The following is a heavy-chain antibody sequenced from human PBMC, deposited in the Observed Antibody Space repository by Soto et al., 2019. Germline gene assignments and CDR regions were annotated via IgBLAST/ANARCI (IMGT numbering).Heavy chain of an antibody. D-gene: IGHD3-3*01. CDR2: INHSGST. V-gene: IGHV4-34*01. Sequence: SETLSLTCAVYGGSFSGYYWSWIRQPPGKGLEWIGEINHSGSTNYNPSLKSRVTISVDTSKNQFSLKLSSVTAADTAVYYCARGLPYDFWSGYYLYYFDYWGQGTLVTVSS. J-gene: IGHJ4*02. CDR3: ARGLPYDFWSGYYLYYFDY. CDR1: GGSFSGYY.